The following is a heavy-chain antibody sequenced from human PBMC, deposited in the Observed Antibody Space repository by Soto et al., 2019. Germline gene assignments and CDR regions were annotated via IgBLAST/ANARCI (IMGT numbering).Heavy chain of an antibody. J-gene: IGHJ6*02. Sequence: EVQLVESGGDLVQPGGSLRLSCAASGFTFSSYWMHWVRQAPGKELVWVSRIKGDGSSTNSADSLQGRFTISRDNAKSTLYLQINSLRAEETAVYYCARGKTNVYALDVWGQGTAVTVSS. CDR2: IKGDGSST. V-gene: IGHV3-74*01. CDR1: GFTFSSYW. CDR3: ARGKTNVYALDV.